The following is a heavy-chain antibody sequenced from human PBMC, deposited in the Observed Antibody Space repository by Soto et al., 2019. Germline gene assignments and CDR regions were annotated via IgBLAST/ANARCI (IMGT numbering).Heavy chain of an antibody. Sequence: QVQLAQSGAEVKKPGSSVKVSCKASGGTFSSYAISWVRQAPGQGLEWMGGIIPICGTANYAQKFQGRVTITADESTSTAYMELSSLRSEDTAVYYCARAKASVTTPAVYFDYWGQGTLVTVSS. CDR2: IIPICGTA. CDR1: GGTFSSYA. CDR3: ARAKASVTTPAVYFDY. V-gene: IGHV1-69*01. D-gene: IGHD4-17*01. J-gene: IGHJ4*02.